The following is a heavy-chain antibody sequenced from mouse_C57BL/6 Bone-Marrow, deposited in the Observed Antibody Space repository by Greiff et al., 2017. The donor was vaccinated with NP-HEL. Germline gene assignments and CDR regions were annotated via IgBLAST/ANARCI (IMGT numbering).Heavy chain of an antibody. CDR3: AILTSDY. CDR2: ISSGSSTI. Sequence: EVKLVESGGGLVKPGGSLKLSCAASGFTFSDYGMHWVRQAPEQGLEWVAYISSGSSTIYYADTVKGRFTISRDNAKNTRFLQMTSLRSEDTAMYYCAILTSDYWGQGTTLTVSS. D-gene: IGHD4-1*01. V-gene: IGHV5-17*01. J-gene: IGHJ2*01. CDR1: GFTFSDYG.